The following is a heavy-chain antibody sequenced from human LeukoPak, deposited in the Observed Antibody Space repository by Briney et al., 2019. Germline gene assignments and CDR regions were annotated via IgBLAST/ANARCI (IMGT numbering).Heavy chain of an antibody. J-gene: IGHJ4*02. D-gene: IGHD2-15*01. CDR3: AKGTCSGGRCSFDY. Sequence: GGSLRLSCAASGFTFSTYAMTWVRQAPGKGLEWVSGISGSGDTTYYADSMKGRFTISRDNSKNTLYLQMNSLRADDTAVYYCAKGTCSGGRCSFDYWGQGTLVTVSS. V-gene: IGHV3-23*01. CDR1: GFTFSTYA. CDR2: ISGSGDTT.